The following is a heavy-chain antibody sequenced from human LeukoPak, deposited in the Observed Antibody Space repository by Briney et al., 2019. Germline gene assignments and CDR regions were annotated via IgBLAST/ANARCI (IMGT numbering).Heavy chain of an antibody. CDR3: ARARYCSSTSCYEFDY. Sequence: GGSLRLSCVASGFTFSSYSMNWVRQAPGKGLEWVSSISSSSSYIYYADSVKGRFTISRDNAKNSLYLQMNSLRAEDTAVYYCARARYCSSTSCYEFDYWGQGTLVTVSS. J-gene: IGHJ4*02. D-gene: IGHD2-2*01. V-gene: IGHV3-21*01. CDR2: ISSSSSYI. CDR1: GFTFSSYS.